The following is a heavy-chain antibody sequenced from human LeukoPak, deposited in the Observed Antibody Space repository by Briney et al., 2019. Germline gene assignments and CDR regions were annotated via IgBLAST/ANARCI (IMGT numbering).Heavy chain of an antibody. D-gene: IGHD1-1*01. J-gene: IGHJ5*02. V-gene: IGHV1-2*02. CDR2: INPYSDAL. Sequence: ASVKVSCKASGYSFSDFYLNWVRQAPGQGLEWMGWINPYSDALIYAEKFQDRVTMTWDTSTATAYMELTRLTSDDTAVYYCATATATHTRDPWGQGSLVTVSS. CDR3: ATATATHTRDP. CDR1: GYSFSDFY.